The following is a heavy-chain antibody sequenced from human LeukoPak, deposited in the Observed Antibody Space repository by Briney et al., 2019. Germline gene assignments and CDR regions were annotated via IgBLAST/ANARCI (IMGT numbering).Heavy chain of an antibody. D-gene: IGHD3-16*01. CDR3: ARVQGARGDY. Sequence: SETPSLTCTVSGGSISSGGYYWSWIRQHPGKGLEWIGYIYYSGSTYYNPSLKSRVTISVDTSKNQFSLKLSSVTAADTAVYYCARVQGARGDYWGQGTLVTVSS. J-gene: IGHJ4*02. CDR2: IYYSGST. CDR1: GGSISSGGYY. V-gene: IGHV4-31*03.